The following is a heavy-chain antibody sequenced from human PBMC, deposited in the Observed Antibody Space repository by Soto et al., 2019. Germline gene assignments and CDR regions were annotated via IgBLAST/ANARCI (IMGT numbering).Heavy chain of an antibody. Sequence: GGSLRLSCSASGFIFSESTIYWVRQVPGKGLEAISAVSTSGRSTYYADSVKDRFTISRDNSKNTLFLQMGSLRPEDTAIYYCVKQAHGLDGVAFDYWGQGTQVTAPQ. CDR1: GFIFSEST. J-gene: IGHJ4*02. D-gene: IGHD2-15*01. CDR2: VSTSGRST. V-gene: IGHV3-64D*06. CDR3: VKQAHGLDGVAFDY.